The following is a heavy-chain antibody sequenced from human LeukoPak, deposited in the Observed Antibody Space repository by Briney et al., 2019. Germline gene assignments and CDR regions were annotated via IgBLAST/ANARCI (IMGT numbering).Heavy chain of an antibody. V-gene: IGHV3-30-3*01. CDR1: GFTFSNYA. Sequence: GGSLRLSCAASGFTFSNYAMHWVRVAPGKGLEWVAVISSDGSNKYYADSVKGRFTISRDNSKNTLFLQMNSLRAEDTAVYYCVRDREASYCSSATCYNVVDYWGQGTLVPVSS. CDR2: ISSDGSNK. J-gene: IGHJ4*02. CDR3: VRDREASYCSSATCYNVVDY. D-gene: IGHD2-2*02.